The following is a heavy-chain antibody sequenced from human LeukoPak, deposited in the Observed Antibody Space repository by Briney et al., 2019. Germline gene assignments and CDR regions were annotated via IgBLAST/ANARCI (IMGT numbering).Heavy chain of an antibody. V-gene: IGHV3-23*01. CDR3: VYYYDSSGPFDY. Sequence: SGGSLRLSCAASGFTFSSYAMSWVRQAPGKGLEWVSAISGSGGSTYYADSVKGRFTISRDNSKNTLYLQMNSLRAEDTAVYYCVYYYDSSGPFDYWGQGTLVTVSS. CDR1: GFTFSSYA. CDR2: ISGSGGST. D-gene: IGHD3-22*01. J-gene: IGHJ4*02.